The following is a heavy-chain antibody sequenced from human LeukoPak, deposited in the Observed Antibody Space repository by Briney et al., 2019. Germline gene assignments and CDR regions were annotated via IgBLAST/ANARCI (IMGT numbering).Heavy chain of an antibody. D-gene: IGHD2/OR15-2a*01. J-gene: IGHJ4*02. Sequence: GASVKVSCKASGYTFTSYDLNWVRQAAGQGLEWMGWMNPNSGDTGYAQKFQGRVTMTRNTSINTAYMELSSLRSDDTAVYYCARDFNTPSLDYWGQGTLVTVSS. CDR1: GYTFTSYD. V-gene: IGHV1-8*01. CDR3: ARDFNTPSLDY. CDR2: MNPNSGDT.